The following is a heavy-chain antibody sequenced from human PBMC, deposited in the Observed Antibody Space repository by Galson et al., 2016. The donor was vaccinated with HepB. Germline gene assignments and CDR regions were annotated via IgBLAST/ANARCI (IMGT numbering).Heavy chain of an antibody. D-gene: IGHD5-24*01. J-gene: IGHJ3*02. V-gene: IGHV3-23*01. Sequence: SLRLSCAASGFTLSTYAMSWVRQAPGRGLEWVSSSSGTGATTYYADSVKGRSTISRDNLRNTLYLQLDSLRAEDTALYYCTRDGYNHIAFDIWGRGTMVTVSS. CDR2: SSGTGATT. CDR1: GFTLSTYA. CDR3: TRDGYNHIAFDI.